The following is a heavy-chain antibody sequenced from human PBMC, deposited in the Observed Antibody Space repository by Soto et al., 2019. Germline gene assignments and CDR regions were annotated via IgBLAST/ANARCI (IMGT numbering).Heavy chain of an antibody. D-gene: IGHD3-9*01. V-gene: IGHV1-18*01. CDR2: LSVYNGNT. CDR1: GYTFTSYD. CDR3: ARGVPYYDILTAYYFDC. J-gene: IGHJ4*02. Sequence: ASVKVSCQASGYTFTSYDISWVRPAPGQGLEWMGWLSVYNGNTNYAQKLQGRVIMTTDTSSSTAYMELRSLRSDDTAVYYCARGVPYYDILTAYYFDCWGQGTLVTVSP.